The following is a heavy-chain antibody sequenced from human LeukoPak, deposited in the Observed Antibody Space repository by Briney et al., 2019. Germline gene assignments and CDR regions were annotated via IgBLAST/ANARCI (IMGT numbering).Heavy chain of an antibody. V-gene: IGHV3-23*01. D-gene: IGHD3-9*01. Sequence: GGSLRLSCAASGFTFSSYAMSWVRQAPGKGLEWVSAISGSGGSTYYADSVKGRFTISRDNSKNTLYLQMNSLRAEDTAVYYCAKPDYDILTGYYQNWGQGTLVTVSS. CDR1: GFTFSSYA. CDR3: AKPDYDILTGYYQN. J-gene: IGHJ1*01. CDR2: ISGSGGST.